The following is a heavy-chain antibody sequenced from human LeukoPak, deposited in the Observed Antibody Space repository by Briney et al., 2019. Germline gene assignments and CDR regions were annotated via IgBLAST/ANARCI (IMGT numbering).Heavy chain of an antibody. CDR3: ARHYYYDSSGYRAFVI. Sequence: GESLKISCKGSGYSFTSYWIGWVRQMPGKGLEWMGIIYPGDSDTRYSPSFQGQVTISADKSISTAYLQWSSLKASDTAMYYCARHYYYDSSGYRAFVIWGQGTMVTVSS. J-gene: IGHJ3*02. CDR2: IYPGDSDT. V-gene: IGHV5-51*01. D-gene: IGHD3-22*01. CDR1: GYSFTSYW.